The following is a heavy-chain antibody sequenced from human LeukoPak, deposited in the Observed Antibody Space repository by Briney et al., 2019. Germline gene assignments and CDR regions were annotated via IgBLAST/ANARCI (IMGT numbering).Heavy chain of an antibody. CDR2: ISSRGSIPI. V-gene: IGHV3-11*01. CDR3: ARIPFDY. D-gene: IGHD2-2*02. CDR1: GFTFSDYY. J-gene: IGHJ4*02. Sequence: PGGSLRLSCAASGFTFSDYYMRWFRQAPGKGLECVAYISSRGSIPIYHAEALKGRVAISRDNAQRSLYLQMNSLRAEDTAIYYCARIPFDYWGQGTLVTVSS.